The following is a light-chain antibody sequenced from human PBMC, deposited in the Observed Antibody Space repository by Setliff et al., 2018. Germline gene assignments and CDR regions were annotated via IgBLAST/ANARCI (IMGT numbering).Light chain of an antibody. CDR3: SSYTSSSSYV. CDR2: DVS. V-gene: IGLV2-14*02. Sequence: QSVLTQPAFVSGSPGQSVTISCTGTNSDVGTYDLVSWYQQHPGKAPKLMIYDVSKRPSGVSNRFSGSKSGNTASLTISGLQAEDEADYYCSSYTSSSSYVFGTGTKVTVL. CDR1: NSDVGTYDL. J-gene: IGLJ1*01.